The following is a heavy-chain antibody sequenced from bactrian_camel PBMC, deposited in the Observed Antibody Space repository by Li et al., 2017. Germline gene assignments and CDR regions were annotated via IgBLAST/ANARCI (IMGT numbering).Heavy chain of an antibody. CDR1: GYPYSSLC. D-gene: IGHD3*01. Sequence: HVQLVESGGDSVQAGGSLRLSCAVSGYPYSSLCMAWFRQPLGKEREGVTTITRNGVTTYADSVKGRFTISQDNAKNILYLQMSSLKSEDTAMYYCAAQGGGLHFSLLTCDQNDFASWGQGTQVTVSS. V-gene: IGHV3S1*01. J-gene: IGHJ6*01. CDR2: ITRNGVT. CDR3: AAQGGGLHFSLLTCDQNDFAS.